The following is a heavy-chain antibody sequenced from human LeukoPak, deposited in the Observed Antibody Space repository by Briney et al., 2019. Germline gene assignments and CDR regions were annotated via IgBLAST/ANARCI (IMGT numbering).Heavy chain of an antibody. V-gene: IGHV3-11*05. CDR1: GFTFSDFY. D-gene: IGHD3-22*01. CDR2: ISSSGSST. J-gene: IGHJ4*02. CDR3: ARDLIHRSGEANY. Sequence: GGSLRLSCATSGFTFSDFYMSWSRQAPGKGLEGISYISSSGSSTNYADSVKGRFTISRDNAKNSLYLQMNSLRAEDTAVYYCARDLIHRSGEANYWGWGTLVTVSS.